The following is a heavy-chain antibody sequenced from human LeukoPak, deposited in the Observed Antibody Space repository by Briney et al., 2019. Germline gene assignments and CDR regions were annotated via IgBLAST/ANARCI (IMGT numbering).Heavy chain of an antibody. V-gene: IGHV3-9*01. CDR2: ISWNSGSI. CDR1: GFTFDDYA. D-gene: IGHD6-19*01. Sequence: PGGSLRLSCAASGFTFDDYAMHWVRQAPGKGLEWVSGISWNSGSIGYADSVKGRFTISRDNSKNTLYLQMNSLRAEDTAVYYCAKDAPIAVADLFGVHWGQGTLVTVSS. J-gene: IGHJ4*02. CDR3: AKDAPIAVADLFGVH.